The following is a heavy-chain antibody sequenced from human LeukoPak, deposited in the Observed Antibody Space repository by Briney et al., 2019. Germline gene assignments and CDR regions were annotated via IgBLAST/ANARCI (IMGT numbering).Heavy chain of an antibody. CDR2: ISGSGGST. V-gene: IGHV3-23*01. D-gene: IGHD5-24*01. Sequence: PGGSLRLSCAASGFTFSSYGMSWVRQAPGKGLEWVSAISGSGGSTYYADSVKGRFTISRDNSKNTLYLQMNSLRAEDTAVYYCAKDNGDEGWLQFSSTDYWGQGTLVTVSS. CDR3: AKDNGDEGWLQFSSTDY. CDR1: GFTFSSYG. J-gene: IGHJ4*02.